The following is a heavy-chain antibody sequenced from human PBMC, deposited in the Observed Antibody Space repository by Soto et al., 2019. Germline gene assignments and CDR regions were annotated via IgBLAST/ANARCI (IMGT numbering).Heavy chain of an antibody. Sequence: QVQLQESGPGLVKPSETLSLSCTVSGGSISSYYWSWIQQPPGKGLEWIGYIYFSGTTNYYPSLRSRVTISVDTSKNQYSLKLSSVTAADTPVYYCARHSSGDFDVYYFDYWGQGTLVTVSS. CDR3: ARHSSGDFDVYYFDY. V-gene: IGHV4-59*08. CDR2: IYFSGTT. J-gene: IGHJ4*02. D-gene: IGHD4-17*01. CDR1: GGSISSYY.